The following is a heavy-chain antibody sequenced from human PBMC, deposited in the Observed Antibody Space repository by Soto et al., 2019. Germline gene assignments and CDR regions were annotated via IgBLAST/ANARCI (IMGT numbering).Heavy chain of an antibody. J-gene: IGHJ4*02. CDR2: ISGGAGDT. Sequence: EMQLLESGGGLIQPGGSLRLSCAASGFAFSDYAMNWVRQAPGKGLEWVSAISGGAGDTYYADSVKGRFTISRDNSKNTLYLQMKSLRAEDTAIYYCAKSSRITLVRGVTDYWGQGTLVTVSS. D-gene: IGHD3-10*01. CDR1: GFAFSDYA. CDR3: AKSSRITLVRGVTDY. V-gene: IGHV3-23*01.